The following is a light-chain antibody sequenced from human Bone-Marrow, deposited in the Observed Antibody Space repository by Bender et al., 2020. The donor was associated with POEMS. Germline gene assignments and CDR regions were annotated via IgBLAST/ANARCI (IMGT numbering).Light chain of an antibody. CDR1: SSDVESYNL. CDR2: DVS. V-gene: IGLV2-23*02. CDR3: SSWDDSLSGWV. Sequence: QSALTQPRSVSGSPAQSITISCTGTSSDVESYNLVSWYQKHPGKAPKIMIHDVSERPSGVSNRFSGSKSGTSASLAISDIQSEDEGDYYCSSWDDSLSGWVFGGGTKLTVL. J-gene: IGLJ3*02.